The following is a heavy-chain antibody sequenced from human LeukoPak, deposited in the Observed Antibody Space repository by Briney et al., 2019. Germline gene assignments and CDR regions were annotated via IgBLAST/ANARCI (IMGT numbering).Heavy chain of an antibody. D-gene: IGHD1-26*01. CDR1: GGSFRGYY. CDR2: INHSGST. J-gene: IGHJ5*02. Sequence: SETLSLTCAVYGGSFRGYYWGWIRQPPGKGLEWIGEINHSGSTNYNPSLESRVTLSVDTSKNQFSLKLTSATAADTAVYYCARDVIVEGTYWFDPWGQGTLVTVSS. V-gene: IGHV4-34*01. CDR3: ARDVIVEGTYWFDP.